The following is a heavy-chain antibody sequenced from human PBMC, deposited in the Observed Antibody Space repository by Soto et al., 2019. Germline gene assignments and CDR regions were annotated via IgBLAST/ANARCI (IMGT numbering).Heavy chain of an antibody. V-gene: IGHV1-3*01. Sequence: ASVKVSCKASGYTFTSYAMHWVRQAPGQRLEWMGWINAGNGNTKYSQKFQGRVTITRDTSASTAYLELSSLRSEDTAVYCCVLSREAYYYYGMDVWGQGTTVTVSS. J-gene: IGHJ6*02. CDR1: GYTFTSYA. CDR2: INAGNGNT. CDR3: VLSREAYYYYGMDV. D-gene: IGHD1-26*01.